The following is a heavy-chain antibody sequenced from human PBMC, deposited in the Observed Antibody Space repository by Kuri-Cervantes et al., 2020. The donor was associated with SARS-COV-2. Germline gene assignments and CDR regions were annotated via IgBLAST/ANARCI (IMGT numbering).Heavy chain of an antibody. CDR3: AKGSSSWYYMDV. CDR2: INAGNGNT. Sequence: ASVKVSCKASGYTFTSYAMHWVRQAPGQRLEWMGRINAGNGNTKYSQKFQGRVTITTDTSASTAYMELSSLRSEDTAVYYCAKGSSSWYYMDVWGKGTTVTVPS. D-gene: IGHD6-13*01. J-gene: IGHJ6*03. V-gene: IGHV1-3*01. CDR1: GYTFTSYA.